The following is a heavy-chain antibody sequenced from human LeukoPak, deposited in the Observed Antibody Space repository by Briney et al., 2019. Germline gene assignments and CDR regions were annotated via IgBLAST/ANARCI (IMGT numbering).Heavy chain of an antibody. CDR3: ARTNYDILTGYDDYYYYMDV. CDR2: ISAYNGNT. CDR1: GYTFTSYG. D-gene: IGHD3-9*01. Sequence: ASVKVSCKASGYTFTSYGISWVRQAPGQGLEWMGWISAYNGNTNYAQKLQGRVTMTTDTSTSTAYMELRSLRSDDTAVYYCARTNYDILTGYDDYYYYMDVWGKGTTITVSS. J-gene: IGHJ6*03. V-gene: IGHV1-18*01.